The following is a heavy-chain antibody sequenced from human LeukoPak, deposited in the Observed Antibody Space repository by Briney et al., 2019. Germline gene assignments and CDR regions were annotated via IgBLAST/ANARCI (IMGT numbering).Heavy chain of an antibody. V-gene: IGHV4-38-2*02. D-gene: IGHD5-12*01. CDR3: ARRKGYGYFDY. J-gene: IGHJ4*02. Sequence: SETLSLTCTVSGYSISSGYYWGWIRQPPGKGLEWIGYIYYSGSTNYNPSLKSRVTISVDTSKNQFSLKLSSVTAADTAVYYCARRKGYGYFDYWGQGTLVTVSS. CDR2: IYYSGST. CDR1: GYSISSGYY.